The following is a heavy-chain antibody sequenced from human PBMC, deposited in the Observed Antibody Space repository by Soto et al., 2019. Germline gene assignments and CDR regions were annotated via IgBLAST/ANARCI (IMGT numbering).Heavy chain of an antibody. Sequence: GGSLRLSCAASGFTVSSNYMNWVRQAPGKGLEWVSVIYSGGSTYYADSVKGRFTISRDNSKNTMHLQMNSLRAEDTAVYYCARGYDYGDYFDYWGQGTLVTVSS. V-gene: IGHV3-66*01. J-gene: IGHJ4*02. CDR3: ARGYDYGDYFDY. D-gene: IGHD4-17*01. CDR1: GFTVSSNY. CDR2: IYSGGST.